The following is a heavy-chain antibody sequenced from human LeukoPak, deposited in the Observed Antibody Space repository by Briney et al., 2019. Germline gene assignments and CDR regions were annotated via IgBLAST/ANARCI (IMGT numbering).Heavy chain of an antibody. J-gene: IGHJ6*04. V-gene: IGHV1-46*01. CDR1: GYTFTSYY. D-gene: IGHD3-10*01. CDR3: ARVGGTMVRGPTRDYYGMDV. CDR2: INPSGGST. Sequence: GASVKVSCKASGYTFTSYYMHWVRQAPGQGLEWRGIINPSGGSTSYAQKFQGRVTMTRDTSTSTVYMELSSLRSEDTAVYYCARVGGTMVRGPTRDYYGMDVWGKGPTVTVSS.